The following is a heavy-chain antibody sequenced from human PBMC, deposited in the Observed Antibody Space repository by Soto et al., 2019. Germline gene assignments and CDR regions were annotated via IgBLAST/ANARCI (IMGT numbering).Heavy chain of an antibody. D-gene: IGHD1-26*01. CDR2: IYDSGSP. CDR1: GGSISVYY. Sequence: LSLTCTISGGSISVYYWSWIRQPPGQAPEWIGYIYDSGSPYYNPSLRSRVIISADTSKNQISLKLTSATAADTAVYYCARGVGSSPPRYWGRGTLVTVSS. J-gene: IGHJ4*02. CDR3: ARGVGSSPPRY. V-gene: IGHV4-59*01.